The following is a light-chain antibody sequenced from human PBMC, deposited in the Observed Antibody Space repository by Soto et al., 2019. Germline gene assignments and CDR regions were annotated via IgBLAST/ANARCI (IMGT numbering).Light chain of an antibody. V-gene: IGLV6-57*04. J-gene: IGLJ2*01. Sequence: NFMLTHPHSVSESPGKTLSISCTRSSGSIANNYVQWYQQRPGSAPTTVIYENNQRLSGVPDRFSGSTDGSSNSASLTIAGLQTEDEADYYCQAYDSDFVVFGGGTKRTGL. CDR3: QAYDSDFVV. CDR2: ENN. CDR1: SGSIANNY.